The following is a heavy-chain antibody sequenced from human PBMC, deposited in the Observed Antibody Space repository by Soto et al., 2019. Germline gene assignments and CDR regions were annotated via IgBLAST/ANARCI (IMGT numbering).Heavy chain of an antibody. J-gene: IGHJ3*02. D-gene: IGHD6-19*01. V-gene: IGHV1-69*13. CDR1: GGTFSSYA. Sequence: SVKVSCKASGGTFSSYAISWVRQAPGQGLEWMGGIIPIFGTANYAQKFQGRVTITADESTSTAYMEPSSLRSEDTAVYYCARAQGSGYSSGWVLDAFDIWGQGTMVTVSS. CDR2: IIPIFGTA. CDR3: ARAQGSGYSSGWVLDAFDI.